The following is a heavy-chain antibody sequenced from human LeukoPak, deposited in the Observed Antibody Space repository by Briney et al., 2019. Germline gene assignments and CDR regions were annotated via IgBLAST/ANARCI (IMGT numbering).Heavy chain of an antibody. CDR3: ARVGVAAKSSRYFDY. J-gene: IGHJ4*02. D-gene: IGHD2-15*01. Sequence: SETLSLTCTVSGGSISSGDYYWSWIRQHPGKGLEWIGYIHYSGSTYYNPSLKSRVTISVDTSKKQFSLKLSSVTAADTAVYYCARVGVAAKSSRYFDYWGQGTLVTASS. CDR1: GGSISSGDYY. CDR2: IHYSGST. V-gene: IGHV4-31*03.